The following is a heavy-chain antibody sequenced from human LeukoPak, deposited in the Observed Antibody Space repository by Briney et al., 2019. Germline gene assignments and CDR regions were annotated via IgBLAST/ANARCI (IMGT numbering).Heavy chain of an antibody. CDR2: TYYRSKWYN. Sequence: SQTLSLTCAISGDSVSSNSAAWNWIRQSPSRGLEWLGRTYYRSKWYNDYAVSVKSRITINPDTSKNQFSLQLNSVTPEDTAVYYCARDQGAGEYSSSWRAGLDIWGQGTMVTVSS. J-gene: IGHJ3*02. CDR1: GDSVSSNSAA. CDR3: ARDQGAGEYSSSWRAGLDI. D-gene: IGHD6-13*01. V-gene: IGHV6-1*01.